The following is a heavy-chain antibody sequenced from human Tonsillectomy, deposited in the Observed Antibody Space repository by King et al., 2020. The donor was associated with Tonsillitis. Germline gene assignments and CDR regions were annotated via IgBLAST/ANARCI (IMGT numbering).Heavy chain of an antibody. CDR2: IYHSGST. J-gene: IGHJ4*02. V-gene: IGHV4-4*02. Sequence: VQLQESGQGLVKPSGTLSLTCAVSGGSISSSNWWSWVRQPPGKGLEWIGEIYHSGSTNYNPSPKSRVTISVDKSKNQFSLKLSSVTAADTAVYYCARDGYCSGGSCYELDYWGQGTLVTVSS. CDR3: ARDGYCSGGSCYELDY. CDR1: GGSISSSNW. D-gene: IGHD2-15*01.